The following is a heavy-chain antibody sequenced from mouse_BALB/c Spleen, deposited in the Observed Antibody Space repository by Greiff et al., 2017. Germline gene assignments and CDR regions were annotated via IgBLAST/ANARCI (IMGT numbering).Heavy chain of an antibody. D-gene: IGHD2-3*01. Sequence: EVQLQQSGPELVKPGASVKIPCKASGYTFTDYNMDWVKQSHGKSLEWIGDINPNNGGTIYNQKFKGKATLTVDKSSSTAYMELRSLTSEDTAVYYCARGAFYAPEGWYFDVWGAGTTVTVSS. CDR3: ARGAFYAPEGWYFDV. J-gene: IGHJ1*01. V-gene: IGHV1-18*01. CDR2: INPNNGGT. CDR1: GYTFTDYN.